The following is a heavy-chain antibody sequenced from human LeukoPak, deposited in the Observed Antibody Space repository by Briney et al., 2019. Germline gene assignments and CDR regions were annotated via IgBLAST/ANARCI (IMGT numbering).Heavy chain of an antibody. V-gene: IGHV3-30*02. D-gene: IGHD6-19*01. J-gene: IGHJ6*03. CDR3: AKAGYSSGWDHFHYYYMDV. CDR2: IRDDGSDK. CDR1: RFTFSSYA. Sequence: PGGSLRLSCAASRFTFSSYAMYWVRQAPGKGLEWVAFIRDDGSDKHYADSVMGRFTISTDNSKNTLYLQLNSLRGEDTAVYYCAKAGYSSGWDHFHYYYMDVWGKGTTVTISS.